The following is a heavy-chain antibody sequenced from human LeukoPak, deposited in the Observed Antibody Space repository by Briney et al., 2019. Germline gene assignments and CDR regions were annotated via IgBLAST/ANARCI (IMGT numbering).Heavy chain of an antibody. V-gene: IGHV4-4*07. D-gene: IGHD2/OR15-2a*01. CDR3: ATSMIMTQYCFSP. CDR1: GSSISSYY. Sequence: SETLSLTCTVSGSSISSYYWGSIRQPAGKGLEWIGRIYTSGSTNYNPSLKSRVTMSVDTSKNQFSLKLSSVTAADTAVYYCATSMIMTQYCFSPWAQGTLVTVSS. J-gene: IGHJ5*02. CDR2: IYTSGST.